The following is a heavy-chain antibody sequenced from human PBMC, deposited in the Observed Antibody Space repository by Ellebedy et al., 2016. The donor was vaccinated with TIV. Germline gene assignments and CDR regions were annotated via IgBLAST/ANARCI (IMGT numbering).Heavy chain of an antibody. CDR1: GDSISRSDYY. V-gene: IGHV4-30-4*01. CDR2: IDHSGST. J-gene: IGHJ4*02. CDR3: ATGVHY. Sequence: SETLSLTXTVSGDSISRSDYYWSRIRQPPGKGLEWIGYIDHSGSTYQNPSLKSRVTISVDTSKNQFSLKLTPVTAADTAVYYCATGVHYWGQGTLVTVSS. D-gene: IGHD3-10*01.